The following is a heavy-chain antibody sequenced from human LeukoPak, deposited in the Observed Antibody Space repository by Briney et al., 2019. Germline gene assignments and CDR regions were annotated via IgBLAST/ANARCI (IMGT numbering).Heavy chain of an antibody. J-gene: IGHJ3*02. V-gene: IGHV4-4*07. CDR3: ARSDGYYDSSGPTYDAFDI. CDR2: IYTSGST. D-gene: IGHD3-22*01. Sequence: SETLSLTCTVSGGSISSYYWSWIRQPAGKGLEWIGRIYTSGSTNYNPSLKSRVTISVDTSKNQFSLKLSSVTAADTAVYYCARSDGYYDSSGPTYDAFDIWGQGTMVTVSS. CDR1: GGSISSYY.